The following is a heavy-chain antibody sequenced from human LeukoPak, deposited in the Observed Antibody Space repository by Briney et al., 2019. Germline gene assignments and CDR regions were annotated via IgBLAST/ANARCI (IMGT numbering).Heavy chain of an antibody. V-gene: IGHV1-24*01. CDR3: ATGVLRYSPLGFDP. CDR2: FDPEDGET. D-gene: IGHD3-9*01. CDR1: GYTLTELS. J-gene: IGHJ5*02. Sequence: ASVEVSCKVSGYTLTELSMHWVRQAPGKGLEWMGGFDPEDGETIYAQKFQGRVTMTEDTSTDTAYMELSSLRSEDTAVYYCATGVLRYSPLGFDPWGQGTLVTVSS.